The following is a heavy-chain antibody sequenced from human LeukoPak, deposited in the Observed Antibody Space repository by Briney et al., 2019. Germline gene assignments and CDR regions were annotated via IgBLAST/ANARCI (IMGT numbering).Heavy chain of an antibody. V-gene: IGHV3-43D*03. CDR1: GFTFSSYW. CDR2: ISWDGGST. J-gene: IGHJ6*03. CDR3: AKEGLIQYYYYYYMDV. Sequence: PGGSLRLSCAVSGFTFSSYWMHWVRQAPGKGLEWVSLISWDGGSTYYADSVKGRFTISRDNSKNSLYLQMNSLRAEDTALYYCAKEGLIQYYYYYYMDVWGKGTTVTVSS. D-gene: IGHD2-8*01.